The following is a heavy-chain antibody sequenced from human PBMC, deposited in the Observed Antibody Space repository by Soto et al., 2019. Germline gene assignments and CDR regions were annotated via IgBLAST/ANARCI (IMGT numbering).Heavy chain of an antibody. D-gene: IGHD6-19*01. CDR1: GYTFTSYD. V-gene: IGHV1-8*01. J-gene: IGHJ5*02. Sequence: QVQLVQSGAEVKKPGASVKVSCKASGYTFTSYDINWVRQATGQGLEWMGWMNPNSGNTGYAQKFQGRVTMTRNTSTSTAYMELSSLRSEATAGYYCARGGQGGWYSSGDAVSWFDPWGQGTLVTVSS. CDR3: ARGGQGGWYSSGDAVSWFDP. CDR2: MNPNSGNT.